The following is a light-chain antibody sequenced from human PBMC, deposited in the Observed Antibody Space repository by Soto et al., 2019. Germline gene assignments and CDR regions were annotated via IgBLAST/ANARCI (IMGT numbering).Light chain of an antibody. J-gene: IGKJ5*01. Sequence: DTQMTQSPSTLSASVGDRVTIISRASQSISTQLAWYQQKPGKAPKLLIYAASSLQSGVPSRFSGSGSGTDFTLTISSLQPEDFATYYCQQSYSSITFGQGTRLEIK. CDR3: QQSYSSIT. CDR2: AAS. V-gene: IGKV1-39*01. CDR1: QSISTQ.